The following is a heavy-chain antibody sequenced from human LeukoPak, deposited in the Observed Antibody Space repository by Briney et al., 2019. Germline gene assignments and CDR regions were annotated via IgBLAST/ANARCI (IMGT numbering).Heavy chain of an antibody. CDR3: TRDEQWLVYFDY. D-gene: IGHD6-19*01. CDR2: TYYRSKWYN. Sequence: SQTLSLTCAISGDSVSSNSAAWNWIRQSPPRGLEWLGRTYYRSKWYNDYAESVKSRITINPDTSKNQFSLQLNSVTPEDTAVYYCTRDEQWLVYFDYWGQGTLVTVSS. CDR1: GDSVSSNSAA. V-gene: IGHV6-1*01. J-gene: IGHJ4*02.